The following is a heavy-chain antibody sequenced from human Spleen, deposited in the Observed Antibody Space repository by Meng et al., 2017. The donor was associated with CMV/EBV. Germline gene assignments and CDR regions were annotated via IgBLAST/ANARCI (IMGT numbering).Heavy chain of an antibody. Sequence: CAASGFTFSSYAMHWVRQAPGKGLEWVAVISYDGSNKYYADSVKGRFTISRDNSKNTLYLQMNSLRAEDTAVYYCAAAGGIAAPFDYWGQGTLVTVSS. CDR1: GFTFSSYA. CDR3: AAAGGIAAPFDY. V-gene: IGHV3-30*04. CDR2: ISYDGSNK. J-gene: IGHJ4*02. D-gene: IGHD6-13*01.